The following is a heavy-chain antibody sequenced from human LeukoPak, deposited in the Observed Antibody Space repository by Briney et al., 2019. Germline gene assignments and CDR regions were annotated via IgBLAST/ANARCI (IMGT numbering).Heavy chain of an antibody. CDR3: ARAGDYYDSSGYSDY. D-gene: IGHD3-22*01. CDR1: GGSISSGTYY. V-gene: IGHV4-61*02. J-gene: IGHJ4*02. CDR2: IYTSGSA. Sequence: SQTLSLTCTVSGGSISSGTYYWTWIRQPAGKGLEWIGRIYTSGSANYNPSLKSRVTISVDTSKNQFSLKLSSVTAADTAVYYCARAGDYYDSSGYSDYWGQGTLVTVSS.